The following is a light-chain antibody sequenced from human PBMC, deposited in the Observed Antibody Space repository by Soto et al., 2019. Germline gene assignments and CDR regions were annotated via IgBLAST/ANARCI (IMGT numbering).Light chain of an antibody. CDR1: QSVSSSY. V-gene: IGKV3-20*01. CDR3: HQYASSPIS. J-gene: IGKJ3*01. Sequence: EIVLTQSPGTLSLSPGERATLSCRASQSVSSSYLAWYQQKPGQAPRLLIYGASSRATGIPDRYSGSGFGTDFTLTISRLETQDFAVYSCHQYASSPISFGPGTKVDV. CDR2: GAS.